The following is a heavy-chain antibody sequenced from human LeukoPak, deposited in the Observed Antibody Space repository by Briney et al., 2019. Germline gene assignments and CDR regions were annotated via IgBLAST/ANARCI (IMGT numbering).Heavy chain of an antibody. D-gene: IGHD1-26*01. J-gene: IGHJ4*02. CDR3: ARSGAVLTRLFDF. V-gene: IGHV1-18*01. CDR2: IGSYNGNT. CDR1: GYTFNIYG. Sequence: ASVKVSCKASGYTFNIYGLSWVRQAPRQGLEWMGWIGSYNGNTDYAQKFQGRVTMTTDTSTSTAYMELRSLRSDDTAVYYCARSGAVLTRLFDFWGQGTLVTVSS.